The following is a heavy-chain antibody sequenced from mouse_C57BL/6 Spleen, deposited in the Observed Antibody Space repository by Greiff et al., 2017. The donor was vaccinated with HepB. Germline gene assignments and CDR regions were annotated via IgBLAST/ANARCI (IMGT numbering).Heavy chain of an antibody. D-gene: IGHD2-5*01. CDR3: ARGTIVTPFDY. J-gene: IGHJ2*01. CDR2: IYPGDGDT. Sequence: QVQLQQSGPELVKPGASVKISCKASGYAFSSSWMNWVKQRPGKGLEWIGRIYPGDGDTNYNGKFKGKATLTVDKSSSTAYMQLSSLTSEDSAVYFCARGTIVTPFDYWGQGTTLTVSS. CDR1: GYAFSSSW. V-gene: IGHV1-82*01.